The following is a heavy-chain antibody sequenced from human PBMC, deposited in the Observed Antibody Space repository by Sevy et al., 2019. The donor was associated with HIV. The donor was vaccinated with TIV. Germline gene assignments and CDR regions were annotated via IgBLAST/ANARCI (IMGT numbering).Heavy chain of an antibody. CDR3: ARGYYDFWSGYYRRDAFDI. D-gene: IGHD3-3*01. CDR2: ISAYNGNT. CDR1: GYTFTSYG. Sequence: PSVKVSCTASGYTFTSYGISWVRQAPGQGLEWMGWISAYNGNTNYAQKLQGRVTLTTDTSTSTAYMELRSLRSDDTAVYYCARGYYDFWSGYYRRDAFDIWGQGTMVTVSS. V-gene: IGHV1-18*01. J-gene: IGHJ3*02.